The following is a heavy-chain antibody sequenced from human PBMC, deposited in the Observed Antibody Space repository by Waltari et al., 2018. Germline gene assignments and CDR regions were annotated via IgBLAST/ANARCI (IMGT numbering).Heavy chain of an antibody. Sequence: QVQLVESGGGVVQPGRSLRLSCAASEFTFSSYAMHWVRQAPGKGLEWVAVISYNERNIYYVVSVKGRFTISRDNSKKTLYLQMNSLRPEDTAMYYCVRDFCDRTKCHGMDVWGQGTTVTVSS. D-gene: IGHD3-22*01. J-gene: IGHJ6*02. CDR1: EFTFSSYA. V-gene: IGHV3-30*04. CDR3: VRDFCDRTKCHGMDV. CDR2: ISYNERNI.